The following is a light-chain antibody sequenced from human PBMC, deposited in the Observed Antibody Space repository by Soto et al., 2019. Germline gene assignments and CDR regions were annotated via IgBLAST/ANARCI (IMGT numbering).Light chain of an antibody. CDR1: SSDVGTYNL. Sequence: QSALTQPASVSGSPGQSITISCTGTSSDVGTYNLVSWYQQNPGKAPKLMIFEVSKRLSGVSNRFSGSKSGNTASLTISGLQAEDEADYYCCSYAGTSTFVVFGGGTKVTVL. J-gene: IGLJ3*02. CDR2: EVS. V-gene: IGLV2-23*02. CDR3: CSYAGTSTFVV.